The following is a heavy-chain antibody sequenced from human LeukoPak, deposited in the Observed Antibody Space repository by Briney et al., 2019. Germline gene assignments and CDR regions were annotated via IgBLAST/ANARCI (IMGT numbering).Heavy chain of an antibody. D-gene: IGHD6-13*01. CDR1: GYTFTSYG. CDR2: ISAYNGNT. V-gene: IGHV1-18*01. Sequence: ASVKVSCKASGYTFTSYGISWVRQAPGQGLEWMGWISAYNGNTNYAQKLQGRVTMTTDTSTSTAYMELRSLRSDDTAVYYCARHYSSSWYRPYYYYMDVWGKGTTVTVSS. CDR3: ARHYSSSWYRPYYYYMDV. J-gene: IGHJ6*03.